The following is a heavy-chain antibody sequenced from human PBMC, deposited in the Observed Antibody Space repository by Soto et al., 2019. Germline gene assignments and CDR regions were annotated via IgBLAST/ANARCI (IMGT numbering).Heavy chain of an antibody. CDR2: INPDYGGA. CDR1: GYTFTGRY. J-gene: IGHJ4*02. Sequence: QAQLMQSGAEVKKPGASLKVSCKASGYTFTGRYIHWVRQAPGQGLEWMGWINPDYGGATYAQKFQGRVSLTRDTSNSTAYTELSSLRSDDTAVYFCARDLGGSSSYLGYWGQGTPVTVSS. V-gene: IGHV1-2*02. D-gene: IGHD6-6*01. CDR3: ARDLGGSSSYLGY.